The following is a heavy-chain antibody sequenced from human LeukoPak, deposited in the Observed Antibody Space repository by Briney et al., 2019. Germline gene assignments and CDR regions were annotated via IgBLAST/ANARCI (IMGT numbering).Heavy chain of an antibody. CDR2: IYYSGST. J-gene: IGHJ4*02. Sequence: SETLSLTCTVSGGSISSYYWSWIRQPPGKGLEWIGYIYYSGSTNYNPSLKSRLTISVDTSKNQFSLKLSSVTAADTAVYYCASLNYYGSGSCTLFDYWGQGTLVTVSS. CDR1: GGSISSYY. D-gene: IGHD3-10*01. CDR3: ASLNYYGSGSCTLFDY. V-gene: IGHV4-59*08.